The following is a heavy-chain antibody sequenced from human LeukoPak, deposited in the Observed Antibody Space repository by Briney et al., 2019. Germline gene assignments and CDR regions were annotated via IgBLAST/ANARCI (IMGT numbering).Heavy chain of an antibody. D-gene: IGHD3-22*01. CDR2: INPNSGGT. CDR1: GYTFTGYY. J-gene: IGHJ5*02. V-gene: IGHV1-2*02. CDR3: ARDLPDYDSSGYLP. Sequence: ASVKVSCKASGYTFTGYYMHWVRQAPGQGLEWMGWINPNSGGTNYAQKFQGRVTMTRDTSIGTAYMELSRLRSDDTAVYYCARDLPDYDSSGYLPWGQGTLVTVSS.